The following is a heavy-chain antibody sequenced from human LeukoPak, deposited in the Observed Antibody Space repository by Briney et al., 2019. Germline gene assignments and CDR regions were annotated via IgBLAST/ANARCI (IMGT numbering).Heavy chain of an antibody. CDR1: GGSISSYY. Sequence: SETLSLTCTVSGGSISSYYWSWIRQPPGKGLEWIGYIYYSGSTNYNPSLKSRVTISVDTSKNQFSLKLSSVIAADTAVYYCARDHRVTPGAFDIWGQGTMVTVSS. D-gene: IGHD4-23*01. CDR2: IYYSGST. J-gene: IGHJ3*02. CDR3: ARDHRVTPGAFDI. V-gene: IGHV4-59*01.